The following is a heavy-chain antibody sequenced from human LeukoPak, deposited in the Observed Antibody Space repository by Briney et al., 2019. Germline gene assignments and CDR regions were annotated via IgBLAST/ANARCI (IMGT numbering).Heavy chain of an antibody. J-gene: IGHJ4*02. Sequence: PSETLSLTCTVSGGSISSYYWSWIRQPPGKGLEWIGYIYYSGSTYYNPSLKSRVTISVDTSKNQFSLKLSSVTAADTAVYYCARTPHDILTGYYYFDYWGQGTLVTVSS. D-gene: IGHD3-9*01. CDR2: IYYSGST. CDR1: GGSISSYY. V-gene: IGHV4-59*12. CDR3: ARTPHDILTGYYYFDY.